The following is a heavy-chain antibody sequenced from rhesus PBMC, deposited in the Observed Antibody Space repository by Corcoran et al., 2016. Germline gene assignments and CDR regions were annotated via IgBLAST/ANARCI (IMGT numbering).Heavy chain of an antibody. J-gene: IGHJ4*01. V-gene: IGHV3-178*01. CDR3: ARDGNWNDAPFDY. CDR1: GFTFSDYY. Sequence: EVQLVESGGGLAKPGGSLRLSCAASGFTFSDYYRDWVRQAHGKGLEWVSRISNGGDSTCDAEHVKGRFTISRENAKNTLYLRMNSLRAEDTAVYYYARDGNWNDAPFDYWGQLVMVTGSS. CDR2: ISNGGDST. D-gene: IGHD1-7*02.